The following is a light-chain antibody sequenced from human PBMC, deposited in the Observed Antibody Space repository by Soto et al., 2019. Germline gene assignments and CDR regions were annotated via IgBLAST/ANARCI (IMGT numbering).Light chain of an antibody. CDR2: DVS. V-gene: IGLV2-11*01. J-gene: IGLJ3*02. CDR1: SSDVGGYNY. CDR3: CSYAGSYTWV. Sequence: QSALTQPRSVSGSPGQSVTIACTGTSSDVGGYNYVSWYQQHPGKVPKLMIHDVSKRPSGVSDRFSGSKSGNTASLTISGLQAEDEADYHCCSYAGSYTWVFGGGTKVTVL.